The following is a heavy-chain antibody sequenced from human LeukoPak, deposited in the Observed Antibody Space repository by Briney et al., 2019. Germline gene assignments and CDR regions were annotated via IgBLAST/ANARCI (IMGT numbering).Heavy chain of an antibody. CDR3: ARVGKVVITPSDY. CDR1: GYSISSGYY. V-gene: IGHV4-38-2*02. J-gene: IGHJ4*02. Sequence: SETLSLTCTVSGYSISSGYYWGWIRQPPGKGLEWIGSIYHSGSTYYNPSLKSRVTISVDTSKNQFSLKLSSVTAADTAVYYCARVGKVVITPSDYWGQGTLVTVSS. CDR2: IYHSGST. D-gene: IGHD3-22*01.